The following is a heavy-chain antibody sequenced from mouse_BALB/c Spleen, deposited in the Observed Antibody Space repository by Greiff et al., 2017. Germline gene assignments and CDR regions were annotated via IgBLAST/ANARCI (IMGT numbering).Heavy chain of an antibody. CDR1: GFTFSDYY. CDR3: AREGMGKGAMDY. D-gene: IGHD2-1*01. Sequence: EVQRVESGGGLVKPGGSLKLSCAASGFTFSDYYMYWVRQTPEKRLEWVATISDGGSYTYYPDSVKGRFTISRDNAKNNLYLQMSSLKSEDTAMYYCAREGMGKGAMDYWGQGTSVTVSS. CDR2: ISDGGSYT. J-gene: IGHJ4*01. V-gene: IGHV5-4*02.